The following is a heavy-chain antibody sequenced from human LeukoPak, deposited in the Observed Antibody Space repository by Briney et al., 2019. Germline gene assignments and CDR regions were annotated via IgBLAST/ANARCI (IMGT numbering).Heavy chain of an antibody. J-gene: IGHJ5*02. V-gene: IGHV4-30-4*01. CDR1: GGSISSVDYY. Sequence: KPSHTLSLTCTVSGGSISSVDYYWRWIRQPPGKGLGWIGYIYYSGGTYYNPSLESRLTISVDTSKNQLSLRLSSVTAADTAVYYCAGDKGGSSWYFNWFDPWGQGILVTVSS. CDR3: AGDKGGSSWYFNWFDP. CDR2: IYYSGGT. D-gene: IGHD6-13*01.